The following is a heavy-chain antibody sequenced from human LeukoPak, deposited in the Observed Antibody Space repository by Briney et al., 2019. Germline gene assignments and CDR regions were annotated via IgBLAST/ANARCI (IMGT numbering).Heavy chain of an antibody. D-gene: IGHD5-24*01. J-gene: IGHJ3*02. CDR3: ARSRLGPEMATTQTGAFDI. CDR2: ISYDGSNK. CDR1: GFTFSSYA. Sequence: GGSLRLSCAASGFTFSSYAMHWVRQAPGRGLEWVAVISYDGSNKYYADSVKGRFTISRDNSKNTLYLQMNSLRAEDTAVYYCARSRLGPEMATTQTGAFDIWGQGTMVTVSS. V-gene: IGHV3-30*04.